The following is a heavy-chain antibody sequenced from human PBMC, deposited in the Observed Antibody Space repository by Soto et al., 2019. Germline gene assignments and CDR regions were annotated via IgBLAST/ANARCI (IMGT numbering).Heavy chain of an antibody. J-gene: IGHJ5*02. CDR2: INSDGSST. V-gene: IGHV3-74*01. D-gene: IGHD3-9*01. CDR1: GFTFISYW. Sequence: GSLRLSCAASGFTFISYWMHCFRQSPWKWLVWVSRINSDGSSTSYADSVKGRFTISRDNAKNTLYLQMNSLRAEDTAVYYCASRIGRYYDILTGPPGWFDPWGQGTLVTVSS. CDR3: ASRIGRYYDILTGPPGWFDP.